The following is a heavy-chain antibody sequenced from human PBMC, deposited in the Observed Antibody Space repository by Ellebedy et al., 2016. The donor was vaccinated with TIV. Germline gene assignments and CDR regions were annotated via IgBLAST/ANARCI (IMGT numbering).Heavy chain of an antibody. CDR2: IFHTGVT. D-gene: IGHD2-21*01. J-gene: IGHJ4*02. CDR3: VKVAAYCLEY. V-gene: IGHV4-4*02. CDR1: DVAINTTKYW. Sequence: SETLSLTXIVSDVAINTTKYWRSWVRQPTGKGLEWLGEIFHTGVTNYNPSLWGRVAMSVDKSRSQLSLHLTSVTAADTAVYYCVKVAAYCLEYWGQGALVAVSS.